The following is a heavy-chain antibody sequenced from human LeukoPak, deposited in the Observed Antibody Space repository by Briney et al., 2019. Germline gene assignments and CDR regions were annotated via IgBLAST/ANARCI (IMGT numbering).Heavy chain of an antibody. D-gene: IGHD5-24*01. CDR2: IIPIFGTA. CDR3: ARVGAPTRDRKRWLQFGWFDP. Sequence: GASVKVSCKASGGTFSSYAISWVRQAPGQGLEWMGGIIPIFGTANYAQKFQGRVTITTDESTSTAYMELSSLRSEDTAVYYCARVGAPTRDRKRWLQFGWFDPWGQGALVTVSP. CDR1: GGTFSSYA. V-gene: IGHV1-69*05. J-gene: IGHJ5*02.